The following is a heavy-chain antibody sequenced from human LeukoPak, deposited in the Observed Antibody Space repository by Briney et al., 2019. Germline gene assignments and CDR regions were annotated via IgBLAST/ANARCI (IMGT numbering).Heavy chain of an antibody. V-gene: IGHV3-23*01. Sequence: GGSLRLSCAASGFTFSSYVMSWVRQAPGKGLEWVSTIIPTGATTYYAVSVKGRFTISRDNAKNTMYLQMNSLRAEDTAVYYCARIGGSGSYSGHYFDHWGQGTLVTVSS. D-gene: IGHD3-10*01. J-gene: IGHJ4*02. CDR2: IIPTGATT. CDR3: ARIGGSGSYSGHYFDH. CDR1: GFTFSSYV.